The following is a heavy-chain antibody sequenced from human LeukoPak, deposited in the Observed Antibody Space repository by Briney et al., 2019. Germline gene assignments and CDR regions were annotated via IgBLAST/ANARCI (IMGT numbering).Heavy chain of an antibody. CDR3: AKRRDGFDI. J-gene: IGHJ3*02. CDR1: GFTFSSYA. Sequence: PGGSLRLSCAASGFTFSSYAMHWVRQAPGKGLEWVAVISYDGSNKYYADSVKGRFTISRDNSKNTLYLQMNSLRAEDTAVYFCAKRRDGFDIWGQGTMVTVSS. V-gene: IGHV3-30*04. CDR2: ISYDGSNK.